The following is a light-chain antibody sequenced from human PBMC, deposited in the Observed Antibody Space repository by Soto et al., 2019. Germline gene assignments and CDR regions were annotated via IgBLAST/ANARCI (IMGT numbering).Light chain of an antibody. CDR3: QQYGSSPGFT. CDR1: QSVSSSY. J-gene: IGKJ3*01. V-gene: IGKV3-20*01. Sequence: EIVLTQSPGTLSSSPGERATLSCRASQSVSSSYLAWYQQKPGQAPLLLIYGASSRATGIPDRFSGSGSGTDVTITIISLEQAEFAAYYCQQYGSSPGFTFGPGTKVEIK. CDR2: GAS.